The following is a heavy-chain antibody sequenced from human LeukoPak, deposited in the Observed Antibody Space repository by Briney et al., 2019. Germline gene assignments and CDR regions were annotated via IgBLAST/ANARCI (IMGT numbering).Heavy chain of an antibody. CDR1: GFPFSNYV. CDR2: VWDDGSNK. V-gene: IGHV3-33*08. CDR3: ARGGLRHFDRSPFEV. J-gene: IGHJ3*01. D-gene: IGHD3-9*01. Sequence: GGSLRLSCAASGFPFSNYVMDWVRQAPGKGLEWVAVVWDDGSNKHYADSVKGRFAISRDNSKNTLFLQMNSLRAEDTAVYYCARGGLRHFDRSPFEVWGQGTMVTISS.